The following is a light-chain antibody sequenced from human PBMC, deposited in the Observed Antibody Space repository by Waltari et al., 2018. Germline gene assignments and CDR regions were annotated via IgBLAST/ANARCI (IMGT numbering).Light chain of an antibody. CDR3: QHYVSLPAT. V-gene: IGKV3-20*01. CDR2: DAS. CDR1: QSVRRA. Sequence: EIVLTQSPGTLSLSPGETAPLSCRASQSVRRALAWYQQKPGQAPRLLIYDASSRATGIPDRFSGSGSGTDFSLTISRLEAEEYAVYYCQHYVSLPATFGQGTKVEIK. J-gene: IGKJ1*01.